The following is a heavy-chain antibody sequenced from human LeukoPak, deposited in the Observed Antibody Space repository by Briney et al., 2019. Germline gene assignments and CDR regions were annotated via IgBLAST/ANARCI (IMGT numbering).Heavy chain of an antibody. CDR1: GFTFDDYA. D-gene: IGHD2-2*02. Sequence: GGSLRLSRAASGFTFDDYAMHWVRQAPGKGLEWVSGIGWNSGSIGYADSVKGRFTISRDNAKNSLYLQMNSLRAEDTALYYCAKGVVVVPAAIYYGMDVWGQGTTVTVSS. V-gene: IGHV3-9*01. CDR2: IGWNSGSI. J-gene: IGHJ6*02. CDR3: AKGVVVVPAAIYYGMDV.